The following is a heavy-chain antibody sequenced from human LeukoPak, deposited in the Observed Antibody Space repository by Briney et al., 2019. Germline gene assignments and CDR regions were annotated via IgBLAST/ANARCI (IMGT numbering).Heavy chain of an antibody. V-gene: IGHV4-31*11. D-gene: IGHD3-22*01. CDR1: GGSISSGGYF. CDR2: LYNSGTT. Sequence: SETLSLTCAVSGGSISSGGYFWSWIRQHPGKGLEWIGNLYNSGTTYYNPSLKSRVTISVDASKNQFSLKLSSVTAADTAMYYCARLYYYESSGYWNYFDYWGQGTLVTVSS. CDR3: ARLYYYESSGYWNYFDY. J-gene: IGHJ4*02.